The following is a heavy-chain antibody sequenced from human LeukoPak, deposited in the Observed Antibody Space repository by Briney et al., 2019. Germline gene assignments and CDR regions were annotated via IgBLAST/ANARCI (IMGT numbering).Heavy chain of an antibody. D-gene: IGHD5-18*01. Sequence: ASVKVSCKASGYTFTSYGISWVRQAPGQGLEWMGWISAYNGNTNYAQKLQGRVTMTTDTSTSTAYMELRSLRSDDTAVYYCARDTWIQLWLEAFDVWGQGTMVTVSS. CDR2: ISAYNGNT. V-gene: IGHV1-18*01. J-gene: IGHJ3*01. CDR3: ARDTWIQLWLEAFDV. CDR1: GYTFTSYG.